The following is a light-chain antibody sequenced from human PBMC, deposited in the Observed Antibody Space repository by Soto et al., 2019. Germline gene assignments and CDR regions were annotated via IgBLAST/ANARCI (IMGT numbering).Light chain of an antibody. Sequence: EIVLTQPPGTLSLSPGERATLCCRASQSVTSNYLAWYQQKPGQAPGLLIYDTSTRASGVPDRFSGSGSGTEFTLTISRLEPEDFAVYYCQQRSDSITFGQGTKVDIK. CDR1: QSVTSNY. V-gene: IGKV3D-20*02. CDR2: DTS. J-gene: IGKJ1*01. CDR3: QQRSDSIT.